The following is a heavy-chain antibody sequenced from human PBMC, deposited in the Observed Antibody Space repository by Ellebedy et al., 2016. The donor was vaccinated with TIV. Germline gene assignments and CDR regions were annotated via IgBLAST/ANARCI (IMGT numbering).Heavy chain of an antibody. CDR2: INHSGST. CDR3: ARRSITMIVVVIDY. Sequence: GSLRLXXAVYGGSFSGYYWSWIRQPPGKGLEWIGEINHSGSTNYNPSLKSRVTISVDTSKNQFSLKLSSVTAADTAVYYCARRSITMIVVVIDYWGQGTLVTVSS. D-gene: IGHD3-22*01. J-gene: IGHJ4*02. V-gene: IGHV4-34*01. CDR1: GGSFSGYY.